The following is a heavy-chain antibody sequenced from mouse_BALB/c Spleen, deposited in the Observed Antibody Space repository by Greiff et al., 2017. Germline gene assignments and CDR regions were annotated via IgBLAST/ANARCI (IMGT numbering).Heavy chain of an antibody. Sequence: EVMLVESGGGLVQPGGSLKLSCAASGFTFSIYGMSWVRQTPDKRLELVATINSNGGSTYYPDSVKGRFTISRDNAKNTLNLQMNSLKSEDTARYYCARRSLDYWGQGTSVIVSS. CDR3: ARRSLDY. CDR2: INSNGGST. V-gene: IGHV5-6-3*01. J-gene: IGHJ4*01. CDR1: GFTFSIYG.